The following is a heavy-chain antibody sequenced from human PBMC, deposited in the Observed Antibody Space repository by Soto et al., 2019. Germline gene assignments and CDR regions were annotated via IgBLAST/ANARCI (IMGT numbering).Heavy chain of an antibody. CDR1: GGSFSGYY. J-gene: IGHJ4*02. CDR3: ASGTTERFDY. CDR2: INHSGST. D-gene: IGHD4-17*01. V-gene: IGHV4-34*01. Sequence: PSETLSLTCAVYGGSFSGYYWSWIRQPPGKGLEWIGEINHSGSTNYNPSLKSRVTISVDTSKNQFSLKLSSVTAADTAVYYCASGTTERFDYWGQGTLVTVSS.